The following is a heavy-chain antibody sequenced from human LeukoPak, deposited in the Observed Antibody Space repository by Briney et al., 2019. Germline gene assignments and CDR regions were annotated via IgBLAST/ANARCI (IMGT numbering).Heavy chain of an antibody. D-gene: IGHD3-10*01. V-gene: IGHV4-61*02. CDR3: ARAKIYYGSGSSGFDY. Sequence: SQTLSLTCTVSGASIGSGSFYWSWIRQPAGKGLEWIGRIYTSGSTTSVSTNYNPSLKSRVTISVDTSKNQFSLKLSSVTAADTAVYYCARAKIYYGSGSSGFDYWGQGTLVTVSS. CDR2: IYTSGSTTSVST. CDR1: GASIGSGSFY. J-gene: IGHJ4*02.